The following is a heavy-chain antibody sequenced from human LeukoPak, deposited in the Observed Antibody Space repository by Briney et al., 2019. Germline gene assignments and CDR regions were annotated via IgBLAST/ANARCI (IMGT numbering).Heavy chain of an antibody. J-gene: IGHJ6*02. CDR2: VNSGMTTE. V-gene: IGHV3-74*01. CDR3: ARGIPNLRGPDV. CDR1: GFTFSSNW. Sequence: GGSLKLSCAASGFTFSSNWMHWVRHDPGKGLEWVSGVNSGMTTENYAASVKGRFTISRDNAKNTLYLQMNSLRVEDTAVYYCARGIPNLRGPDVRGQGTTVTVSS.